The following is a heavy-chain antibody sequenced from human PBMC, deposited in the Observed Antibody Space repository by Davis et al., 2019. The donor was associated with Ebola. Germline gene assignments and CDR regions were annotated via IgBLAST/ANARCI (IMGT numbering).Heavy chain of an antibody. CDR3: ARLAGYSSGWYRFDP. Sequence: MPSETLSLTCAVYGGSFSGYYWSWIRQPPGKGLEWIGEINHSGSTNYNPSLKSRVTISVDTSKNQFSLKLSSVTAADTAVYYCARLAGYSSGWYRFDPWGQGTLVTVSS. CDR2: INHSGST. D-gene: IGHD6-19*01. J-gene: IGHJ5*02. CDR1: GGSFSGYY. V-gene: IGHV4-34*01.